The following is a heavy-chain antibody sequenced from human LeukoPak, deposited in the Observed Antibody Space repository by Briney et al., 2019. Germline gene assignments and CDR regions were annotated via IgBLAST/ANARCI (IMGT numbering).Heavy chain of an antibody. CDR1: GYTFTSYY. J-gene: IGHJ4*02. CDR3: AREADYYDSSGYYYTD. V-gene: IGHV1-18*04. Sequence: ASVKVSCKASGYTFTSYYMHWVRQAPGQGLEWMGWISAYNGNTNYAQKLQGRVTMTTDTSTSTAYMELRSLRSDDTAVYYCAREADYYDSSGYYYTDWGQGTLVTVSS. CDR2: ISAYNGNT. D-gene: IGHD3-22*01.